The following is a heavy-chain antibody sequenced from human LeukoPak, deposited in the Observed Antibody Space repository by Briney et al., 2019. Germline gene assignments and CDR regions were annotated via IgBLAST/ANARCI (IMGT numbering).Heavy chain of an antibody. J-gene: IGHJ4*02. V-gene: IGHV3-30*18. D-gene: IGHD2-2*01. Sequence: GGSLRLSCAASGFTFSNYGMHWVRQAPGKGLEWVAVLSYDGSNNYYADSVKGRFTMSRDNSKNTLYLQMNSLRAEDTAVYYCAKEKGAPAGEPSDYWGQGTLVTVSS. CDR3: AKEKGAPAGEPSDY. CDR2: LSYDGSNN. CDR1: GFTFSNYG.